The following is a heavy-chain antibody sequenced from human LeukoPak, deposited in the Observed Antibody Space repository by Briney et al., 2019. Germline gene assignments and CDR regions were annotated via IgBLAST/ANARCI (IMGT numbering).Heavy chain of an antibody. D-gene: IGHD3-9*01. CDR2: IKSKTDGGTT. Sequence: GGSLRLSCAASGFTFSNAWMSWVRQAPGKGLEWVGRIKSKTDGGTTEYAAPVKGRFTISRDDSKNTLYLQMNSLETEDTAVYYCATCRTGYYYFDYWGPGTLVTVSS. CDR1: GFTFSNAW. V-gene: IGHV3-15*01. CDR3: ATCRTGYYYFDY. J-gene: IGHJ4*02.